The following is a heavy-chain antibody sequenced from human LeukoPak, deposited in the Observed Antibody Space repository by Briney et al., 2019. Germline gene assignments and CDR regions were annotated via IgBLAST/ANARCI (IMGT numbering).Heavy chain of an antibody. CDR2: VHYSGGT. D-gene: IGHD4-23*01. CDR3: ARLTQFTAWYIHY. J-gene: IGHJ4*02. V-gene: IGHV4-59*08. Sequence: PSETLSLTCTVSGGSINSYYWSWIRQPPGKGLEWIGQVHYSGGTKYNPSLKSRVSISVDTPKNQLSLKLSSVTAADTAVYYCARLTQFTAWYIHYWGQGTLVTVSS. CDR1: GGSINSYY.